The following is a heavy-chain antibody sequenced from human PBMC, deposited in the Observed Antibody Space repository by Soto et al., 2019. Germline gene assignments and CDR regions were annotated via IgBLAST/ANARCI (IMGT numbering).Heavy chain of an antibody. V-gene: IGHV3-23*01. CDR3: ANLARYYYGPEYY. CDR2: ISGSGGST. D-gene: IGHD3-10*01. CDR1: GFTFSSYA. J-gene: IGHJ4*02. Sequence: GGSLRLSCAASGFTFSSYAMSWVRQAPGKGLEWVSAISGSGGSTYYADSVKGRFTISRDNSKNTLYLQMNSLRAEDTAVYYGANLARYYYGPEYYWGQGTLVTVSS.